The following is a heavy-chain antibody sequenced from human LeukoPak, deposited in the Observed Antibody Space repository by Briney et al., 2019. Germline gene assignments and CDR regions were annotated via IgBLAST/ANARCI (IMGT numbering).Heavy chain of an antibody. CDR3: ASPGPWGYGYDY. V-gene: IGHV1-46*01. J-gene: IGHJ4*02. Sequence: ASVKVSCKASGYTFTSYYMHWVRQAPGQGLEWMGIINPSGGSTSYAQKFQGRVTMTRDTSTSTVYMELSSLRSEDTAVYYCASPGPWGYGYDYWGQGTLVTVSS. CDR2: INPSGGST. CDR1: GYTFTSYY. D-gene: IGHD5-18*01.